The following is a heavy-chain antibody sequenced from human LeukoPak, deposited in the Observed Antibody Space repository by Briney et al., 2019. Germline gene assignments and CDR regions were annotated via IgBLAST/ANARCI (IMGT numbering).Heavy chain of an antibody. Sequence: PGGSLRLSCAASGFTFSSYAMSWVRQAPGKGLEWVSAISGSGGSTYYADSVKGRFTISRDNSKNTLYLQMNSLRAEDTAVYYCAKVVVAATHQEYFQHWGQGTLVTVSS. CDR3: AKVVVAATHQEYFQH. CDR1: GFTFSSYA. D-gene: IGHD2-15*01. J-gene: IGHJ1*01. V-gene: IGHV3-23*01. CDR2: ISGSGGST.